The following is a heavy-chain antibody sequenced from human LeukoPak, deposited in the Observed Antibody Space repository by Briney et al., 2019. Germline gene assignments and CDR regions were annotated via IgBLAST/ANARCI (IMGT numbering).Heavy chain of an antibody. CDR1: GFTFSSYA. CDR3: ARDKGGEGYFDY. CDR2: ISYDGSNK. D-gene: IGHD3-10*01. J-gene: IGHJ4*02. V-gene: IGHV3-30-3*01. Sequence: GGSLRLSCAASGFTFSSYAMHWVRQAPGKGLEWVAVISYDGSNKYYADSVKGRFTISRDNSKNTLYLQMNSLRAEDTAVYYCARDKGGEGYFDYWGQGTLVTVSS.